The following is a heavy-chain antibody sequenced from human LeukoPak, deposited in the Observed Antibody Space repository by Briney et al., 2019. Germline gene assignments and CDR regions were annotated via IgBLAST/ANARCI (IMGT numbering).Heavy chain of an antibody. V-gene: IGHV3-53*01. J-gene: IGHJ6*03. CDR3: AKGGNSRDYYYYMDV. D-gene: IGHD4-23*01. Sequence: GGSLRLSCAASGFTVSSNYMSWVRQAPGKGLECVSVIYSGGSTYYADSVKGRFTISRDNSKNTLYLQMNSPRAEDTAVYYCAKGGNSRDYYYYMDVWGKGTTVTVSS. CDR1: GFTVSSNY. CDR2: IYSGGST.